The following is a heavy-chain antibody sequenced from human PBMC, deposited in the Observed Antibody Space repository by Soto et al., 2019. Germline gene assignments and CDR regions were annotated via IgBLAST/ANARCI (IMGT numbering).Heavy chain of an antibody. CDR1: GDSISDVNYY. CDR2: IYDGGTT. Sequence: QVQLQGSSPRLVKPSQTMSLTCTVSGDSISDVNYYCSWIRQSPDKGLEWIGHIYDGGTTYSNPSLKSRGTVSIDTSKNQSPLQLSSMSAADTAVYYWTRGPSGDKVDYWGQGTLGTVSS. V-gene: IGHV4-30-4*01. J-gene: IGHJ4*02. CDR3: TRGPSGDKVDY. D-gene: IGHD7-27*01.